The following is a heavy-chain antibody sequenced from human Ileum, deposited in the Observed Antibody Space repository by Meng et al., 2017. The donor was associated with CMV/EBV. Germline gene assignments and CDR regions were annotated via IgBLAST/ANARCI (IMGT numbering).Heavy chain of an antibody. Sequence: FTFSNAWMSWVRQAPGKGLEWVGRIKSKTNGGTTDYAAPVKGRFSISRDDSKNTLDLQMNSLKTEDTGVYYCTTYKADDILTGYTPGYWGQGTLVTVSS. D-gene: IGHD3-9*01. CDR3: TTYKADDILTGYTPGY. CDR1: FTFSNAW. J-gene: IGHJ4*02. CDR2: IKSKTNGGTT. V-gene: IGHV3-15*01.